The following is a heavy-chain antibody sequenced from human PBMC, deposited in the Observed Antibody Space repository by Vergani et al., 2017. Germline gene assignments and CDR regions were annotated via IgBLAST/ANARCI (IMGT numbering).Heavy chain of an antibody. CDR2: ISAYNGNT. CDR1: GYTFTSYG. J-gene: IGHJ3*02. V-gene: IGHV1-18*01. CDR3: ARGSVVTAIGSAFDI. D-gene: IGHD2-21*02. Sequence: QVQLVQSGAEVKKPGASVKVSCKASGYTFTSYGISWVRQAPGQGLGWMGWISAYNGNTNYAQKLQGRVTMTTDKSTSTAYMELSSLRSEDTAVYYCARGSVVTAIGSAFDIWGQGTMVTVSS.